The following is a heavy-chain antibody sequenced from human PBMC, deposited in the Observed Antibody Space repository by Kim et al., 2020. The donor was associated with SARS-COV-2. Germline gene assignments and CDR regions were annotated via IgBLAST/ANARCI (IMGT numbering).Heavy chain of an antibody. CDR3: ARGSGSYGVDS. V-gene: IGHV3-74*01. D-gene: IGHD1-26*01. J-gene: IGHJ4*02. Sequence: YAASVKGRFTISRDNAKSTLDLQMNSLRPEDTAVYYCARGSGSYGVDSWGQGVLVTVSS.